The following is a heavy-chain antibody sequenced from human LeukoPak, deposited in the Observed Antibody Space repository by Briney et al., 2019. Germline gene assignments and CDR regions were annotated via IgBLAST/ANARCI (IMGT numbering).Heavy chain of an antibody. V-gene: IGHV4-61*02. D-gene: IGHD2-2*01. CDR1: GDSINSDDYY. J-gene: IGHJ5*02. CDR3: VRSYHLPENWFDP. Sequence: SQTLSLTCAVSGDSINSDDYYWTWIRQPAGKGLEWIGRIHIDGRTNYNPSLKSRVSISPDTSKNVFSLKMTSVIAADTAVYYCVRSYHLPENWFDPWGQGTMVTVSS. CDR2: IHIDGRT.